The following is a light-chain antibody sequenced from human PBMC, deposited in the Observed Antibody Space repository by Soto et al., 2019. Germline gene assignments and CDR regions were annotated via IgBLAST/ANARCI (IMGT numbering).Light chain of an antibody. Sequence: QSVLTQPPSVSGAPGQRVTISCTGSNSNIGAGYDVHWYQQLPGTAPKLLIYDNSNRPSGVPDRFSGSKSGTSASLAITGLQAEDEADYYCQSYDRSLSGSRVFGTGTKVT. CDR3: QSYDRSLSGSRV. J-gene: IGLJ1*01. CDR2: DNS. V-gene: IGLV1-40*01. CDR1: NSNIGAGYD.